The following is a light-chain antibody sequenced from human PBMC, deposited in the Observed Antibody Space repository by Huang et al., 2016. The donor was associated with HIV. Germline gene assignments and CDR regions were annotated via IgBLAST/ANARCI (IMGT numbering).Light chain of an antibody. CDR2: GAS. Sequence: DIQMTQSPSSLSASVGDRVTITCRTSDNLANSLNWYQQKSGAAPVLLIYGASNLQTGVSSRFSGGGSGTDFTLTITNLRPEDFATYYCQQSHSIPHTVGQGTRLE. CDR1: DNLANS. V-gene: IGKV1-39*01. J-gene: IGKJ2*01. CDR3: QQSHSIPHT.